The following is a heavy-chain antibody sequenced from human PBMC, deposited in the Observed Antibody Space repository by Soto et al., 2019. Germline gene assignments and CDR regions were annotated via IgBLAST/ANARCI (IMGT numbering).Heavy chain of an antibody. J-gene: IGHJ4*02. CDR2: INHSGST. CDR1: GGSFSGYY. V-gene: IGHV4-34*01. CDR3: ARERITFGGVIVQDY. Sequence: SDTLSLTCAVSGGSFSGYYWSWIRQPPGKGLEWIGEINHSGSTNYNPSLKSRVTISVDTSKNQFSLKLSSVTAADTAVYYCARERITFGGVIVQDYWGQGTLVTVSS. D-gene: IGHD3-16*02.